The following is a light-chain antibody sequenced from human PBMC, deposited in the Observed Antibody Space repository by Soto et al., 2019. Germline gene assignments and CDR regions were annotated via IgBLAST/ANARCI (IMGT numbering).Light chain of an antibody. Sequence: EIVLTQSPATLSLSQGERATVSCMSIHSVNNYLSCYQQMPGQAPMLLIYDTSDMASAIPARFSGSGSGTDFTLTISSLQPEDFAVFYCQQRSVLPLTFGQGTKVDI. V-gene: IGKV3-11*01. CDR2: DTS. J-gene: IGKJ1*01. CDR3: QQRSVLPLT. CDR1: HSVNNY.